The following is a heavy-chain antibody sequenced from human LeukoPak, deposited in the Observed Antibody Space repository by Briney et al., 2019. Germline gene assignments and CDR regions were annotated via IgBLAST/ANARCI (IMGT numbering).Heavy chain of an antibody. J-gene: IGHJ4*02. Sequence: SETLSLTCTVSGGSVSDYYWSWIRQSPGKGLEWIGYIYYTGSTSYNPSLRSRVTMSADTSKNQFSLKLSSVTAADTAVYYCAKTGRIVGDRLSFGSFAYWGQGTLVTVSS. V-gene: IGHV4-59*02. CDR2: IYYTGST. D-gene: IGHD2-15*01. CDR3: AKTGRIVGDRLSFGSFAY. CDR1: GGSVSDYY.